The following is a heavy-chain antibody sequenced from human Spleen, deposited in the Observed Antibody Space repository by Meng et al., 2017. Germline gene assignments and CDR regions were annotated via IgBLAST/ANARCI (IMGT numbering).Heavy chain of an antibody. D-gene: IGHD6-19*01. CDR3: AKGRGSGWYVIEY. CDR2: ISSADSTI. J-gene: IGHJ4*02. V-gene: IGHV3-11*01. Sequence: GESLKISCTASGFAFSGHCMNWIRQAPGKGLEWISCISSADSTIYYADSVKGRFTLSRDISKNTLYLQMDSLRAEDTAVYYCAKGRGSGWYVIEYWGQGTLVTVSS. CDR1: GFAFSGHC.